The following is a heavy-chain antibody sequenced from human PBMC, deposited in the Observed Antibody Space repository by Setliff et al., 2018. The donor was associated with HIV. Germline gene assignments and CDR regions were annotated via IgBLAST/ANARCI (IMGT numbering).Heavy chain of an antibody. D-gene: IGHD3-9*01. CDR3: AGTPRTIWGYDY. CDR2: IYYSGST. Sequence: PSETLSLTCTVSGGSISSGDYYWSWIRQPPGKGLEWIGYIYYSGSTYYNPSLKSRVTISVDTSKNQFSLKLSSVTAADTAVYYCAGTPRTIWGYDYWGQGTLVTVS. V-gene: IGHV4-30-4*08. CDR1: GGSISSGDYY. J-gene: IGHJ4*02.